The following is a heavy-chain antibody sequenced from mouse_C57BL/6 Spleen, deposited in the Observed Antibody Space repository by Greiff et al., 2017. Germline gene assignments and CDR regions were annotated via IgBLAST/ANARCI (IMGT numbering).Heavy chain of an antibody. CDR1: GFNIKDYY. J-gene: IGHJ1*03. Sequence: VQLQQSGAELVKPGASVKLSCTASGFNIKDYYMHWVKQRTEQGLAWIGRIDPEEGETKYATKFQGNATITADTSSNTAYLQLSSLTSEDTAVYYCAPHEGYFDVWGTGTTVTVAS. CDR2: IDPEEGET. V-gene: IGHV14-2*01. CDR3: APHEGYFDV.